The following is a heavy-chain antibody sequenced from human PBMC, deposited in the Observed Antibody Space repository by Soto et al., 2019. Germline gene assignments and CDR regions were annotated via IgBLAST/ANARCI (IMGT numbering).Heavy chain of an antibody. D-gene: IGHD2-21*02. Sequence: GGSLRLSCAASGFTFSSYSMNWVRQAPGKGLEWVPSIISSSSYIYYADSVKGRFTISRDNAKNSLYLQMNSLRAEDTAVYYCARAQHIVVVTATYGMDVWGQGTTVTVSS. V-gene: IGHV3-21*01. CDR1: GFTFSSYS. CDR2: IISSSSYI. J-gene: IGHJ6*02. CDR3: ARAQHIVVVTATYGMDV.